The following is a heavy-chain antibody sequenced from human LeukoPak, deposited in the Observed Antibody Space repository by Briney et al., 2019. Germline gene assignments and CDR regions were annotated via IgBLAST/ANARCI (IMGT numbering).Heavy chain of an antibody. J-gene: IGHJ4*02. CDR3: AIRYCSGGSCYADY. CDR1: GFTFSSYE. D-gene: IGHD2-15*01. CDR2: ISSSGSTI. Sequence: GGSLRLSCAASGFTFSSYEMNWVRQAPGKGLEWVSYISSSGSTIYYADSVKGRFTISRDNAKNSLYLQMNSLRAEDTAVYYCAIRYCSGGSCYADYWGQGTLVTVSS. V-gene: IGHV3-48*03.